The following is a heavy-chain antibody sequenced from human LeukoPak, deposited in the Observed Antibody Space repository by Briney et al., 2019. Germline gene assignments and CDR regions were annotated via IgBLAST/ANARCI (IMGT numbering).Heavy chain of an antibody. CDR2: ISKTSSNL. CDR1: GFTFRTYN. Sequence: PGGSLRLSRAASGFTFRTYNMNWVRQAPGKGLEWVSFISKTSSNLYYGGSVRGRFTISRDNAKNSIYLQMTSLRAEDTAVYYCVRGDGDLFDFWGQGTLVSVSS. D-gene: IGHD4-17*01. CDR3: VRGDGDLFDF. V-gene: IGHV3-21*06. J-gene: IGHJ4*02.